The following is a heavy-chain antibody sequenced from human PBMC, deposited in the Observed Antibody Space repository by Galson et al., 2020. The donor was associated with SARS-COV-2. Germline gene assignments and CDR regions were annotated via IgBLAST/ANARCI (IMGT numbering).Heavy chain of an antibody. J-gene: IGHJ4*02. V-gene: IGHV3-30*01. CDR2: ISYDGSNK. CDR1: GFTFSSYA. CDR3: ARGQDGSYYIPIPY. D-gene: IGHD1-26*01. Sequence: GGSLRLSCAASGFTFSSYAMHWVRQAPGKGLEWVAVISYDGSNKYYADSVKGRFTISRDNSKNTLYLQMNSLRAEDTAVYYCARGQDGSYYIPIPYWGQGTLVTVSS.